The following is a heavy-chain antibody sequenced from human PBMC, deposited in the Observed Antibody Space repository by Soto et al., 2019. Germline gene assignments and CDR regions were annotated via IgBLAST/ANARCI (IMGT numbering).Heavy chain of an antibody. J-gene: IGHJ4*02. CDR3: ARGLGVWGPAATTRKYFDY. V-gene: IGHV4-34*01. CDR2: INHSGCT. Sequence: SPTRSLTCAVYGGSFSRYYSSWISQPAGRGLERLGEINHSGCTNYNPSLKSRGTISVDTSRNQFSLKLSSVTAADTAVYYCARGLGVWGPAATTRKYFDYWGQGTLVTVS. D-gene: IGHD2-2*01. CDR1: GGSFSRYY.